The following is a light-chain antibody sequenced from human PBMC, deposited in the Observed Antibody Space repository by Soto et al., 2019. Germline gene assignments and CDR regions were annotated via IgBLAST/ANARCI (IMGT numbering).Light chain of an antibody. CDR2: GVS. V-gene: IGKV3-20*01. J-gene: IGKJ3*01. Sequence: EIVLTQSPGTLSLSPGDTATLSCRASQTVSNYHLAWYQQKPGHAPRLLIYGVSSRDTGIPDRFTGSGSGTDFTLTITRLEPEDFAVYYCQHYGGSPPRFSFGPGTKVDIK. CDR1: QTVSNYH. CDR3: QHYGGSPPRFS.